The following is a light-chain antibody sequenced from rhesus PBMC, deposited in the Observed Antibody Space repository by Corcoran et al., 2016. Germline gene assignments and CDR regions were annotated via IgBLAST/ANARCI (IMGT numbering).Light chain of an antibody. CDR2: EVS. Sequence: QSALTQPPSVYKSLGQSVTISCTGTSSDIGGYNGVSWYQQHPGTAPRLLIYEVSKRPSGVSDRVSGSKSGNTSSLNSSGLQAEDEADYYCGSYRSGSTFSFGAGTQLTVL. CDR1: SSDIGGYNG. J-gene: IGLJ1*01. V-gene: IGLV2-38*01. CDR3: GSYRSGSTFS.